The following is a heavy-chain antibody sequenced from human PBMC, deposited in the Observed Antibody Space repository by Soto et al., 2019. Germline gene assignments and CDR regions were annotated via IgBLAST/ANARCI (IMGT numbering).Heavy chain of an antibody. D-gene: IGHD7-27*01. Sequence: ASVKVSCKASGYTFTSYYMHWVRQAPGQGLEWMGIINPSGGSTSYAQKFQGRVTMTRDTSTSTVYMELSSLRSEDTAVYYCAIGEPLTPPQNWFDPWGQGTLVTVSS. CDR3: AIGEPLTPPQNWFDP. CDR2: INPSGGST. V-gene: IGHV1-46*03. J-gene: IGHJ5*02. CDR1: GYTFTSYY.